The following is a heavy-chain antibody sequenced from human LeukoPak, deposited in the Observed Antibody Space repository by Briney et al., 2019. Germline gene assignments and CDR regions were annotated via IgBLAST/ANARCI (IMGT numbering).Heavy chain of an antibody. CDR3: AKDSASSTAPGSDAFDI. D-gene: IGHD1-26*01. V-gene: IGHV3-30*18. CDR2: ISYDGSNK. J-gene: IGHJ3*02. CDR1: GFTFSSYG. Sequence: GRSLRLSCAASGFTFSSYGMHWVRQAPGKGLEWVAVISYDGSNKYYADSVKGRFTISRDNSKNTLYLQMNSLRAEDTAVYYCAKDSASSTAPGSDAFDIWGQGTMVTVSS.